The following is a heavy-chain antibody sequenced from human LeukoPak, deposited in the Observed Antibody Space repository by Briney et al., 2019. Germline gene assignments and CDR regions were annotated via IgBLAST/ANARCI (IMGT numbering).Heavy chain of an antibody. D-gene: IGHD3-9*01. J-gene: IGHJ4*02. CDR3: ARVGIRDDILTGYYGDDY. CDR2: ISSSSSYI. V-gene: IGHV3-21*01. CDR1: GFTFSSYS. Sequence: GGSLRLSCAASGFTFSSYSMNWVRQAPGKGLEWVSSISSSSSYIYYADSVKGRFTISRDNAKNSLYLKMNSLIAEDTAVYYCARVGIRDDILTGYYGDDYWGQGTLVTVSS.